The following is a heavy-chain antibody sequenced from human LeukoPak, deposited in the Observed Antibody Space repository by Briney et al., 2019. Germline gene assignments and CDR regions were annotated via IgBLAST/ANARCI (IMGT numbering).Heavy chain of an antibody. CDR1: GYTFTGYY. V-gene: IGHV1-2*02. CDR3: AREISGANNCGGDCYALVY. D-gene: IGHD2-21*01. J-gene: IGHJ4*02. Sequence: ASVKVSCKASGYTFTGYYMHWVREAPGQGLEWMGWINANSGGTNYAQKFQGRVTMTRDTSISTAYMELSRLRSDDTAVYYCAREISGANNCGGDCYALVYWGQGTLVTVSS. CDR2: INANSGGT.